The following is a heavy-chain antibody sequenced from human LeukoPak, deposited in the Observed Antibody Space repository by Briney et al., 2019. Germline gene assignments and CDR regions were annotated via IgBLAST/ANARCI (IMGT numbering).Heavy chain of an antibody. J-gene: IGHJ4*02. V-gene: IGHV4-39*01. CDR1: GGSITSHY. D-gene: IGHD6-13*01. Sequence: PSETLSLTCTVSGGSITSHYWSWIRQPPGKGLEWIGSIYYSGSTYYNPSLKSRVTISVDTSKNQFSLKLSSVTAADTAVYYCARQSWQQLVWGNWGQGTLVTVSS. CDR3: ARQSWQQLVWGN. CDR2: IYYSGST.